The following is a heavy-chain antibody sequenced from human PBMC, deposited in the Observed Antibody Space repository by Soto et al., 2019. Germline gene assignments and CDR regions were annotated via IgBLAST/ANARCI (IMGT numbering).Heavy chain of an antibody. Sequence: EVQLLESGGGLVQPGASLRLSCAASGFSFGAFDMTWVRQAPGKGLELVSVIESGGSTHYADSVKGRFTISRDNTRNTLYLQMNSLRAEDTALYYCVKGAWGDFWGQGTLVTVSS. CDR3: VKGAWGDF. D-gene: IGHD7-27*01. CDR1: GFSFGAFD. V-gene: IGHV3-23*01. J-gene: IGHJ4*02. CDR2: IESGGST.